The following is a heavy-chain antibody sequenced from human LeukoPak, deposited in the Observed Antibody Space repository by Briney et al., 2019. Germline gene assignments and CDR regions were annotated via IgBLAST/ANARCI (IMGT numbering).Heavy chain of an antibody. V-gene: IGHV3-23*01. CDR3: AKDYDYVWGTYRFLK. J-gene: IGHJ4*02. D-gene: IGHD3-16*02. CDR2: ISGSGGST. Sequence: TGGSLRLSCAASGFTFSSYAMSWVRQAPGKGLEWVSAISGSGGSTFYADSVKGRFTISRDNSKNSLYLQMNSLRAEDTAVYYCAKDYDYVWGTYRFLKWGQGILVTVSS. CDR1: GFTFSSYA.